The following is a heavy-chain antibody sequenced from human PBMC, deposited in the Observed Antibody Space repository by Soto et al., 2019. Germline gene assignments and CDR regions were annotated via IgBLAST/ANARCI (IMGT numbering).Heavy chain of an antibody. V-gene: IGHV1-58*02. D-gene: IGHD2-15*01. J-gene: IGHJ4*02. CDR3: ARDLGGWPDY. CDR1: GFTFTSSA. CDR2: IAVGSGNT. Sequence: SVKVSSKASGFTFTSSAMSWVRQARGHPLEGIGWIAVGSGNTNYAQKYQERVTITRDMSTGTAYMELSSLRSEDTAVYYCARDLGGWPDYWGQGTLVTVSS.